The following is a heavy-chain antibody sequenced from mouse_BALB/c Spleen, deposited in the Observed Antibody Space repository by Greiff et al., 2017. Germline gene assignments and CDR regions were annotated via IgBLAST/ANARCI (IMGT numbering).Heavy chain of an antibody. D-gene: IGHD1-3*01. Sequence: VQLQQSGAELVRSGASVKLSCTASGFNIKDYYMHWVKQRPEQGLKWIGWIDPENGDTEYAPKFQGKATMTADTSSNTAYLQLSSLTSEDTAVYYCNAPKHWGQGTTLTVSS. CDR2: IDPENGDT. J-gene: IGHJ2*01. V-gene: IGHV14-4*02. CDR1: GFNIKDYY. CDR3: NAPKH.